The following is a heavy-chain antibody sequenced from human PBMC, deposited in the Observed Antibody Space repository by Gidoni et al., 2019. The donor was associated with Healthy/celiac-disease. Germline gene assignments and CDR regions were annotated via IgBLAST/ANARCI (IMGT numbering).Heavy chain of an antibody. J-gene: IGHJ6*02. CDR2: ISGSGGST. Sequence: EVQLLESGGGLVQPGGSLRLSCAASGFAFGSYAMGGVRQAPGKGLEVCSAISGSGGSTYYADSVKGRFTISRDNSKNTLYLQMNSLRAEDTAVYYCAKSNMRCGGDCGMDVWGQGTTVTVSS. CDR3: AKSNMRCGGDCGMDV. D-gene: IGHD2-21*01. V-gene: IGHV3-23*01. CDR1: GFAFGSYA.